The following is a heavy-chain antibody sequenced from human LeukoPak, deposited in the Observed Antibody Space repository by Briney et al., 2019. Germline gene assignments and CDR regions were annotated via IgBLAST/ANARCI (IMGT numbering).Heavy chain of an antibody. V-gene: IGHV4-61*02. CDR2: AYTIGTT. CDR1: GGSISIDNYF. J-gene: IGHJ4*02. D-gene: IGHD3-16*01. Sequence: KTSETLSLTCTVSGGSISIDNYFWNWVRQPAGKGLDWIERAYTIGTTNYNPSLQSRVTISADTSKNEFSLRLTSVTAADTAVYYCASIRRGEFLSGSNWGQGALIAVSS. CDR3: ASIRRGEFLSGSN.